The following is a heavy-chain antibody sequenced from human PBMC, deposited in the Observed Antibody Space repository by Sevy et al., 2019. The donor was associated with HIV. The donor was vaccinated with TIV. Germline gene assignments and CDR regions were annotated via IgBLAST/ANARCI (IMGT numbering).Heavy chain of an antibody. CDR2: INKDGSEI. CDR1: GTRIGIHW. CDR3: ARAMGV. Sequence: GGSLRPSGVGAGTRIGIHWMNWVRQFPGRGLEWVAKINKDGSEIYYGGFVKGRFTISRDNARNSGYLQMHSLSVEDSGVYYCARAMGVWGQGTTVTVSS. V-gene: IGHV3-7*01. J-gene: IGHJ6*02.